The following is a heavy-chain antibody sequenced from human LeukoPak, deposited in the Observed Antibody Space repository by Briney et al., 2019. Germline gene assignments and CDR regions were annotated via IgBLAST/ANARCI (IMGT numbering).Heavy chain of an antibody. CDR3: ARVIYDFWSGYFDY. CDR1: GFTFSSYW. D-gene: IGHD3-3*01. V-gene: IGHV3-7*01. J-gene: IGHJ4*02. Sequence: GGSLRLSCAASGFTFSSYWMSWVRQAPGKGLEWVANIKQDGSEKYYVDSVKGRFTISRDNAKNSLYLQMNSLRAEDTAVYYCARVIYDFWSGYFDYWGQGTLVTVSS. CDR2: IKQDGSEK.